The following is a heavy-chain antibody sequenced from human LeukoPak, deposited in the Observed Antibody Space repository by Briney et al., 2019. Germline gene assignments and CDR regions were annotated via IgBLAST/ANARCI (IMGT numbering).Heavy chain of an antibody. CDR3: ARVIGYSGSYYIDP. Sequence: SETLSLTCTVSGGSISSYYWSWIRQPAGKGLEWIGRIYTSGSTNYNPSLKSRVTMSVDTSKNQFSLKLSSVTAADTAVYYCARVIGYSGSYYIDPWGQGTLVTVSS. CDR2: IYTSGST. CDR1: GGSISSYY. J-gene: IGHJ5*02. V-gene: IGHV4-4*07. D-gene: IGHD1-26*01.